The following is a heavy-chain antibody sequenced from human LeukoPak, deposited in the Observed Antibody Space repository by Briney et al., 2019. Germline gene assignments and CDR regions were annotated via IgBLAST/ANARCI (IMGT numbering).Heavy chain of an antibody. D-gene: IGHD5-18*01. CDR2: INAGNGNT. CDR3: ARGYSYGYSDY. CDR1: GYTFTSYA. V-gene: IGHV1-3*01. Sequence: ASVKVSCTASGYTFTSYAMHWVRQASGQRLEWMGWINAGNGNTKYSQKFQGRVTITRDTSASTAYMELSSLRSEDTAVYYCARGYSYGYSDYWGQGTLVTVSS. J-gene: IGHJ4*02.